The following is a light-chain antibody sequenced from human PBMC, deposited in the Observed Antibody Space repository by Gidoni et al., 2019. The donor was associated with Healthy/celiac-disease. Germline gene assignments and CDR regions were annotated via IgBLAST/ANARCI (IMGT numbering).Light chain of an antibody. CDR2: DAS. V-gene: IGKV1-33*01. J-gene: IGKJ2*01. Sequence: DIQMTQSPSSLSASVGDRVTITCQASQDISNYLNWYQQKPGKAPKLRIYDASNLETGVPSRFSRSGSGTDFTFTISSLQPEDIATYYCQQYDNLPYTFGQGTKLEIK. CDR3: QQYDNLPYT. CDR1: QDISNY.